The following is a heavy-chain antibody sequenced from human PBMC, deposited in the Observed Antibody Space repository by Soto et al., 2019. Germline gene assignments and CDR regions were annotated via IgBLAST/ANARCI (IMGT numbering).Heavy chain of an antibody. J-gene: IGHJ6*02. CDR3: AKDPFEVAGHYYYYYGMDV. Sequence: GGSLRLSCAASGFTFSSYGMHWVRQAPGKGLEWVAVISYDGSNKYYADSVKGRFTISRDNSKNTLYLQMNSLRAEDTAVYYCAKDPFEVAGHYYYYYGMDVWGQGTTVTVSS. CDR1: GFTFSSYG. V-gene: IGHV3-30*18. D-gene: IGHD6-19*01. CDR2: ISYDGSNK.